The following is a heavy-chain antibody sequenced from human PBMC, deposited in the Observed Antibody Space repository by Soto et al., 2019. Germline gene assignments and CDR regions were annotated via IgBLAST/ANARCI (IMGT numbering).Heavy chain of an antibody. V-gene: IGHV3-23*01. CDR2: VSVYGGST. J-gene: IGHJ2*01. CDR1: GFIFSDFA. CDR3: ARRPAGDSHWYFDL. D-gene: IGHD2-21*01. Sequence: GGSLRLSCAASGFIFSDFAMSWVRQTPGKGLEWVSAVSVYGGSTHYSDAVKGRFTISRDNSRDTLFLQMNSLRAEDAAVYYCARRPAGDSHWYFDLWGRGTLVTVSS.